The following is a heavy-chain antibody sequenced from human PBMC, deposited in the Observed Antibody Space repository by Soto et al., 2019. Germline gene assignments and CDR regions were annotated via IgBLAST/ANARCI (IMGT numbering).Heavy chain of an antibody. Sequence: QVQLVQSGAEVKKPGASVKVSCKASGYTFTNYAFSWVRQAPGQGREWMGWISAYNGNTNYPQKLQGRVTMTTDTSARTAYMELRSLRSDDTAVYYCARALAAAGPFDCWGQGTLVTVSS. D-gene: IGHD6-13*01. J-gene: IGHJ4*02. V-gene: IGHV1-18*01. CDR2: ISAYNGNT. CDR3: ARALAAAGPFDC. CDR1: GYTFTNYA.